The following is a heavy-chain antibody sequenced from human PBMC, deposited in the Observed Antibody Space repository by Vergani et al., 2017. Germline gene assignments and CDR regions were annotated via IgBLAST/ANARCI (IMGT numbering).Heavy chain of an antibody. CDR1: GFTFSKFY. D-gene: IGHD3-10*01. Sequence: VELVESGGGLVQPGGSLRLSCATSGFTFSKFYMSWVRQAPGKGLEWVANINQDGSEKYFVDSVKCRFTNSRDNARCSLYLQMNSLRAEDTAVYYCARDSFLWFGEGIDYWGQGTLVTVSS. V-gene: IGHV3-7*01. CDR3: ARDSFLWFGEGIDY. CDR2: INQDGSEK. J-gene: IGHJ4*02.